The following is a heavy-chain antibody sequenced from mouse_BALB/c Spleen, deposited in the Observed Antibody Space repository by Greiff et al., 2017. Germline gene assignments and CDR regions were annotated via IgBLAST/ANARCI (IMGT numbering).Heavy chain of an antibody. J-gene: IGHJ4*01. CDR3: ARDGDYGSSAMDY. CDR2: IWGDGST. Sequence: QVQLQQSGPGLVAPSQSLSITCTVSGFSLTGYGVNWVRQPPGKGLEWLGMIWGDGSTDYNSALKSRLSISKDNSKSQVFLKMNSLQTDDTARYYCARDGDYGSSAMDYWGQGTSVTVSS. V-gene: IGHV2-6-7*01. CDR1: GFSLTGYG. D-gene: IGHD1-1*01.